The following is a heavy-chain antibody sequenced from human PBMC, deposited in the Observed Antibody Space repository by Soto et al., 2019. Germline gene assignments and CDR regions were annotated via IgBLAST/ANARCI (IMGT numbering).Heavy chain of an antibody. Sequence: LRLSCAASGFTFSSYSMNWVRQAPGEGLEWVSSISSSSSYIYYADSVKGRFTISRDNAKNSLYLQVNSLRAEDTAVYYCARDDYYDSSGYWAPDAFDIWGQGTMVTVSS. CDR3: ARDDYYDSSGYWAPDAFDI. D-gene: IGHD3-22*01. CDR1: GFTFSSYS. V-gene: IGHV3-21*01. J-gene: IGHJ3*02. CDR2: ISSSSSYI.